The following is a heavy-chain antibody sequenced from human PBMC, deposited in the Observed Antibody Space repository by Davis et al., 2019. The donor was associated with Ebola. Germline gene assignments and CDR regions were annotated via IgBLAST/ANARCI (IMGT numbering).Heavy chain of an antibody. CDR1: AFTFSSYG. Sequence: PGGSLRLSCAASAFTFSSYGMTWVRQAPGKGLEWVSSISAGGTAPYYADSVKGRFTISRDNPKNTLSLHMDSLRGDDTAVYYCAKSFLITGSHMSEFRGVDYWGQGTVVTVSS. CDR2: ISAGGTAP. CDR3: AKSFLITGSHMSEFRGVDY. J-gene: IGHJ4*02. V-gene: IGHV3-23*01. D-gene: IGHD2-8*02.